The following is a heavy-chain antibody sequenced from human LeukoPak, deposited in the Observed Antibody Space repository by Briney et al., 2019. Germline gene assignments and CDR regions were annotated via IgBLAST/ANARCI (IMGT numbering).Heavy chain of an antibody. CDR1: EYTFTGYY. V-gene: IGHV1-2*02. D-gene: IGHD2-2*01. Sequence: RASVKVSCKASEYTFTGYYMHWVRQAPGQGLEWMGWINPNSGGANYSQKFQGRVTMTRDTSISTAYMELSRLRSDDTAVYYCARDQGGYCSSRSCRLEGFQHWGRAPWSPSPQ. CDR3: ARDQGGYCSSRSCRLEGFQH. J-gene: IGHJ1*01. CDR2: INPNSGGA.